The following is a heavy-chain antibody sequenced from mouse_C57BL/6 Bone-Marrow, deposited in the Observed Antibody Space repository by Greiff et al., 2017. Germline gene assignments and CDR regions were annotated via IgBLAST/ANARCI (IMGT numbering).Heavy chain of an antibody. D-gene: IGHD2-2*01. CDR3: ARGGYDVPYAMDY. CDR2: IYPGSGNT. V-gene: IGHV1-66*01. J-gene: IGHJ4*01. Sequence: QVQLQQSGPELVKPGASVKISCKASGYSFTSYYIHWVKQMPGQGLEWIGWIYPGSGNTKYNEKIKGTATLTADTSSSTAYMQLSSLTSEDSAVYYCARGGYDVPYAMDYWGQGTSGTVSS. CDR1: GYSFTSYY.